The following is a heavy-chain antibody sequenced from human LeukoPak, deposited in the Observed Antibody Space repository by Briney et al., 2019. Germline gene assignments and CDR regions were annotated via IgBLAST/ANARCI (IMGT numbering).Heavy chain of an antibody. D-gene: IGHD2-15*01. V-gene: IGHV3-23*01. J-gene: IGHJ4*02. CDR3: VKVRGGSVSNDVDN. CDR2: ISGSGGST. Sequence: GGSLRLSCAASGFTFSSYAMSWVRQAPGKGLEWVSAISGSGGSTYYADSVKGRFTISRDISKNTLYLQMNSLRAEDTAVYYCVKVRGGSVSNDVDNWGQGTLVTVSS. CDR1: GFTFSSYA.